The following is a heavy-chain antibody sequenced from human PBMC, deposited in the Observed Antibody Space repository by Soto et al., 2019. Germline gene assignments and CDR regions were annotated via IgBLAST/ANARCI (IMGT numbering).Heavy chain of an antibody. CDR2: INPHSGDT. J-gene: IGHJ4*02. D-gene: IGHD1-26*01. Sequence: APGKVSCKDSGYTFIDYYIHRVREAPGQGLEWMGCINPHSGDTNSPPKFQARVTMTRDTSNSTAYMELKRLYSNDTAVYHCARSGYPGSYHSPDFWGQGTLVTVSS. V-gene: IGHV1-2*02. CDR1: GYTFIDYY. CDR3: ARSGYPGSYHSPDF.